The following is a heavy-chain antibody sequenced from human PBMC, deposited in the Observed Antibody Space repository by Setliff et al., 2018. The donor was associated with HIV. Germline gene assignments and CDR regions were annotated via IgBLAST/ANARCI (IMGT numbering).Heavy chain of an antibody. Sequence: SETLSLTCTVSGASISSGSYYWSWIRQPAGKGLEWIGRIYTSGSTNYNPSLKSRVTISLDTSKNQCSLKLRSVTAAETAVYYCERETYYNDNPQNYYYYMDVWGKGTTVTVSS. D-gene: IGHD3-22*01. CDR1: GASISSGSYY. CDR3: ERETYYNDNPQNYYYYMDV. CDR2: IYTSGST. J-gene: IGHJ6*03. V-gene: IGHV4-61*02.